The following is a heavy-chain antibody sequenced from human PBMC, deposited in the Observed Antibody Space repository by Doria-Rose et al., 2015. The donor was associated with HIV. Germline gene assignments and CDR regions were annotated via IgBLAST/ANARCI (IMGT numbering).Heavy chain of an antibody. V-gene: IGHV3-21*03. Sequence: VQLVQSGGGLVKPGGSLRLSCAASGFTFSRYSMSWVRQAPGKGLEWVSSISSSSEYIYYVDSVQGRFTISRDNAKNSVYLQMNSLRTEDTAVYYCARDHYDSGGYYRDWGQGTLVTVSS. CDR2: ISSSSEYI. CDR3: ARDHYDSGGYYRD. J-gene: IGHJ4*02. CDR1: GFTFSRYS. D-gene: IGHD3-22*01.